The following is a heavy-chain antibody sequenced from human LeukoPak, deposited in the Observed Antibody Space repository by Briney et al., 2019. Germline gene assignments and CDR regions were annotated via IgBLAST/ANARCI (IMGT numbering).Heavy chain of an antibody. CDR3: ARSRRDGYNGFGY. V-gene: IGHV1-69*02. Sequence: SVKVLCKASGRPFSSYSIRWVRQAPGKGLEWMGRIIPILGIANYAQKFQGRVTVTADKSTSTAYMELSSLRSEDTAVYYCARSRRDGYNGFGYWGQGTLVTVSS. CDR1: GRPFSSYS. D-gene: IGHD5-12*01. CDR2: IIPILGIA. J-gene: IGHJ4*02.